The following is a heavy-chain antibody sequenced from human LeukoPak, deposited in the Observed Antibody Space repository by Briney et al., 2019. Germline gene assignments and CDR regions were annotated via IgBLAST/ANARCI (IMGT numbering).Heavy chain of an antibody. CDR2: IDQDGTEE. J-gene: IGHJ6*04. D-gene: IGHD3-9*01. V-gene: IGHV3-7*03. CDR1: GFTFSSYG. Sequence: PGGSLRLSCAASGFTFSSYGMHWVRQAPGKGLEWVANIDQDGTEEYYVESVKGRFTIFRDNAKNSVLLQMNSLRADDTAVYYCARGFDANYGMDVWGKGTTVTVSS. CDR3: ARGFDANYGMDV.